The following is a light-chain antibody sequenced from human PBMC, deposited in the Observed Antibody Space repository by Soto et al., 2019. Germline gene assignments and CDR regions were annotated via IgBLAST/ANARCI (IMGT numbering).Light chain of an antibody. V-gene: IGKV3-11*01. Sequence: EIMLTQSPATLSLSPGERATLSCRASQSISSYLAWYQQKPGQAPSLLIQDASNRATGIPARFSGSGSGTDFTLTISSLEPEDFAVYYCHQRSNWPRTFGQGTKLEIK. CDR3: HQRSNWPRT. CDR2: DAS. J-gene: IGKJ2*01. CDR1: QSISSY.